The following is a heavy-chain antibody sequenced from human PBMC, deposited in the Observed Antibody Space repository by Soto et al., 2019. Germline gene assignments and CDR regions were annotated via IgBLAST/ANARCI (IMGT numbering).Heavy chain of an antibody. J-gene: IGHJ6*03. CDR2: IKQDGSEK. CDR1: GFTFSNHW. V-gene: IGHV3-7*01. CDR3: ARDSAYCRSTSCYLSYYYYVDV. D-gene: IGHD2-2*01. Sequence: EVQVVESGGGLVQPGGSLRLSCAASGFTFSNHWMTWVRQAPGKGLEWVANIKQDGSEKYYVDSVKGRFTLSRDNAKNSLYLQMNSLRAEDTAVYYCARDSAYCRSTSCYLSYYYYVDVWGKGTKVTVSS.